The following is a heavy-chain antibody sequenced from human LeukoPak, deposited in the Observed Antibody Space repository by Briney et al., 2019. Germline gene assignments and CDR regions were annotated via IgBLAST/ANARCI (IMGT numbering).Heavy chain of an antibody. CDR1: GGSISSYY. V-gene: IGHV4-59*12. Sequence: SETLSLTCTVSGGSISSYYWSWIRQPPGKGLEWIGYIYYSGSTNYNPSLRSRVTISVDTSKNHFSLKLSSVTAADTAVYYCARTAKYSSGWHAYYYYMDVWGKGTTVTVSS. CDR2: IYYSGST. CDR3: ARTAKYSSGWHAYYYYMDV. D-gene: IGHD6-19*01. J-gene: IGHJ6*03.